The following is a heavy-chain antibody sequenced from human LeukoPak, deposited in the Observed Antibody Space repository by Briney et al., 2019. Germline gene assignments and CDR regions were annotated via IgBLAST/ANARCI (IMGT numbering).Heavy chain of an antibody. V-gene: IGHV4-59*01. CDR3: ARGDFCSATSCYLRPMDV. J-gene: IGHJ6*03. CDR1: GGSISDYY. CDR2: IYLSGST. Sequence: SETLSLTCTVSGGSISDYYWSWIRQPPGKELEWIGYIYLSGSTTYKPSLKSRVTMSVDTSKNQFSLKLRSVTAADAAVYYCARGDFCSATSCYLRPMDVWGKGTTVTVSS. D-gene: IGHD2-2*01.